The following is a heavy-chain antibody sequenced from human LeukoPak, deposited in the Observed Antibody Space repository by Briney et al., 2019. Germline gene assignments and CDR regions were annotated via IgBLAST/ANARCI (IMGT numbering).Heavy chain of an antibody. V-gene: IGHV4-34*01. CDR1: GGSFSGYY. D-gene: IGHD4-17*01. J-gene: IGHJ4*02. CDR3: ARDHGDYDGY. Sequence: SETLSLTCAVYGGSFSGYYRSWIRQPPGKGLEWIGEINHSGSTNYNPSLKSRVTISVDTSKNQFSLKLSSVTAADTAVYYCARDHGDYDGYWGQGTLVTVSS. CDR2: INHSGST.